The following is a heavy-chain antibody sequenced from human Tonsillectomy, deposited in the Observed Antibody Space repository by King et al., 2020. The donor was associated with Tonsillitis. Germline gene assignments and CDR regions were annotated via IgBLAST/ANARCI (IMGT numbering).Heavy chain of an antibody. CDR2: IYYRGIT. D-gene: IGHD2-2*01. CDR3: ARHEVGYCSSTSCQYNWFDP. J-gene: IGHJ5*02. CDR1: GGSISSSSYY. Sequence: QLQESGPGLVKPSETLSLTCTVSGGSISSSSYYWGWIRQPPGKGLEWIGSIYYRGITYYNPSLKIRVTISVDTSKNQFYLKLSSVTAADTAVYYCARHEVGYCSSTSCQYNWFDPWRQGTLVTVSS. V-gene: IGHV4-39*01.